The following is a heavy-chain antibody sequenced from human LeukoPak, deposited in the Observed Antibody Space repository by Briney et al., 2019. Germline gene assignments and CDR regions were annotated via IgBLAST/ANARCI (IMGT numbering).Heavy chain of an antibody. CDR3: VREGSTATSLAY. CDR2: IIPMLTII. J-gene: IGHJ4*02. CDR1: GGSNYA. Sequence: SVKVSCKASGGSNYAISWVRQGPGQGLEWMGRIIPMLTIINYAQKFRGRLTIVADKSTSAGYMELARLTSKDTAMYYCVREGSTATSLAYWSQGALVTVSS. D-gene: IGHD4-17*01. V-gene: IGHV1-69*04.